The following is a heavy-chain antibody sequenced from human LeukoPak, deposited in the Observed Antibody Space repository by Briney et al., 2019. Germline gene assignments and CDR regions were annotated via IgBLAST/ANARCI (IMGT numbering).Heavy chain of an antibody. CDR2: IYTSGST. CDR3: ASEGVDTAMFFKSPATYYYYYMDV. CDR1: GGSISSYY. J-gene: IGHJ6*03. Sequence: SETLSLTCTVSGGSISSYYGSWIRQPAGKGLEWIRRIYTSGSTIYNTSLKSRIPMSVDTPQNQFSLELSPVTPAATAVYYCASEGVDTAMFFKSPATYYYYYMDVWGKGTTVTVSS. D-gene: IGHD5-18*01. V-gene: IGHV4-4*07.